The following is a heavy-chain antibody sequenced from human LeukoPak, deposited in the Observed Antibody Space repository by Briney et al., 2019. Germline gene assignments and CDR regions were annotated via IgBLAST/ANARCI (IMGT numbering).Heavy chain of an antibody. CDR3: AKGPTSGFDP. CDR1: GFTFSSYG. CDR2: ISHDGDHK. J-gene: IGHJ5*02. V-gene: IGHV3-30*19. D-gene: IGHD2/OR15-2a*01. Sequence: GGSLRLSCAASGFTFSSYGMHWVRQAPGTGLEWVAVISHDGDHKYHADSVKGRFTISRDNSKNTLYLQMNSLRAEDTAVYYCAKGPTSGFDPWGQGTLVTVSS.